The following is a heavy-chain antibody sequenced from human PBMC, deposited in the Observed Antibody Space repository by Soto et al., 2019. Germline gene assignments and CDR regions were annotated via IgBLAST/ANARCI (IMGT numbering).Heavy chain of an antibody. J-gene: IGHJ6*02. CDR1: GCTFDDYT. CDR3: AKASDYYGMDV. V-gene: IGHV3-43*01. CDR2: ISWDGGST. Sequence: GVSLRLSCAASGCTFDDYTMHWVRQAPGKGLEWVSLISWDGGSTNYADSVKGRFTISRDNSKNSLYLQMNSLRTEDTALYYCAKASDYYGMDVWGQGTTLTVSS.